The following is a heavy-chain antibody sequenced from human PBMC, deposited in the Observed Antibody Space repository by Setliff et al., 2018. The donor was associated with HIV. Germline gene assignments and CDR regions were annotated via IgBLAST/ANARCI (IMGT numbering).Heavy chain of an antibody. V-gene: IGHV4-39*07. CDR1: GGSISGSSYY. CDR3: ARDMTNYYDRSGSFGWFAP. Sequence: PSETLSLTCSVSGGSISGSSYYWGWIRQPPGKGLEWIGSVYHSGSTYYNPSLESRVTISVDKSKNQFSVKLRSVTAADTAVYYCARDMTNYYDRSGSFGWFAPWGQGTPVTVSS. J-gene: IGHJ5*02. D-gene: IGHD3-22*01. CDR2: VYHSGST.